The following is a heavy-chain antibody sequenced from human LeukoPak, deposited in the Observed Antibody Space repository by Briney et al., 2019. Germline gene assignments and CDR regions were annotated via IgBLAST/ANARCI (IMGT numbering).Heavy chain of an antibody. CDR2: IIPIFGTA. Sequence: SVKVSCKASGGTFSSYAISWVRQAPGQGLEWMGGIIPIFGTANYAQKFQGRVTITADESTSTAYMELSSLRSEDTAVYYCAVIAAADDFDYWGQGTLVIVSS. CDR3: AVIAAADDFDY. D-gene: IGHD6-13*01. J-gene: IGHJ4*02. V-gene: IGHV1-69*13. CDR1: GGTFSSYA.